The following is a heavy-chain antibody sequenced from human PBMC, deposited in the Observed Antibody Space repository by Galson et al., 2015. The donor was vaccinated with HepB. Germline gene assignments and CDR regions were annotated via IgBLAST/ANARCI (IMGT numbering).Heavy chain of an antibody. V-gene: IGHV3-23*01. CDR1: GFTFSKYA. CDR3: ARHQLATFDY. Sequence: SLRLSCAASGFTFSKYAMSWVRQAPGKGLEWVSAIGGNGYSSYYADSVKGRFTISRDNSKNTLYLQMNSLRAEDTTVYYCARHQLATFDYWGQRTLVTVSS. D-gene: IGHD6-13*01. J-gene: IGHJ4*01. CDR2: IGGNGYSS.